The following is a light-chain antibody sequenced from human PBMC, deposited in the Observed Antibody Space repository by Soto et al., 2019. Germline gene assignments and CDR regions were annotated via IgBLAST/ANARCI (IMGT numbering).Light chain of an antibody. CDR3: NSYTTSSTLV. J-gene: IGLJ1*01. CDR2: DVS. Sequence: QSALTQPASVSGSPGQSITISCTGTSSDVGSYKYVSWYQQHPGKAPKLMIYDVSNRPSGVSNRFSGSKSGNTASLTISGLRAEDEADYYCNSYTTSSTLVFGTETTLTVL. V-gene: IGLV2-14*03. CDR1: SSDVGSYKY.